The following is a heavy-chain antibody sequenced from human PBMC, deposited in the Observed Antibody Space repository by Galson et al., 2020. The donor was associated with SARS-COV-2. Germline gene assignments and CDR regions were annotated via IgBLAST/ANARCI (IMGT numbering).Heavy chain of an antibody. D-gene: IGHD2-2*01. Sequence: SVKVSCKASGFTLTSSAVKWVRQARAQRLERIGWIVVGSGNTKYAQKFHERGTITSDMSTSTAYMELSSLRSEDTAVYYCAAPNCSSTSCYDAFDIWGQGTMVTVSS. J-gene: IGHJ3*02. CDR2: IVVGSGNT. CDR1: GFTLTSSA. CDR3: AAPNCSSTSCYDAFDI. V-gene: IGHV1-58*01.